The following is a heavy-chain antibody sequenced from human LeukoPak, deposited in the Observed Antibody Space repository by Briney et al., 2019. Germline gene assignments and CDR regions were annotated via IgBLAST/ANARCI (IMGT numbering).Heavy chain of an antibody. CDR1: GFAFSFFA. D-gene: IGHD6-19*01. V-gene: IGHV3-23*01. CDR3: AKPISGGLAVTADWFDP. J-gene: IGHJ5*01. Sequence: GGPPRLSCTASGFAFSFFAMSWLRQPPGKGLEWVSTINANSGATSYAASVRGRFTISRDNSKNKLYLQLNSLRAEDTAVYYCAKPISGGLAVTADWFDPWGQGTLVVVSS. CDR2: INANSGAT.